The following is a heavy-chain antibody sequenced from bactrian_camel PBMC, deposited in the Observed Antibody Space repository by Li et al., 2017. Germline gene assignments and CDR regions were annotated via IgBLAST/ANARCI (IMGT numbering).Heavy chain of an antibody. V-gene: IGHV3S1*01. CDR1: GYTFSSHC. D-gene: IGHD3*01. J-gene: IGHJ4*01. CDR3: ATAV. Sequence: HVQLVESGGGLVQPGGSLRLSCAASGYTFSSHCMGWFRQAPGREREGVASIYTGDGTTYYASSVKGRFTISQDNAKNTLYLQMNSLKTEDTAVYYCATAVWGQGTQVTVS. CDR2: IYTGDGTT.